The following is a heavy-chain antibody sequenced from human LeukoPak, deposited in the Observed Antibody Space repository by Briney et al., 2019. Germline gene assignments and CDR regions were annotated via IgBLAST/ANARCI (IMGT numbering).Heavy chain of an antibody. V-gene: IGHV1-18*01. Sequence: ASVKVSCKASGYTFTSYGISWVRQAPGQGLEWMGWISAYNGNTNYAQKLQGRVTMTTDTSTSTAYMELRSLRSDDTAVYYCARVRYCSGGSCYRWIDYWGQGTLVTVSS. CDR2: ISAYNGNT. CDR3: ARVRYCSGGSCYRWIDY. J-gene: IGHJ4*02. CDR1: GYTFTSYG. D-gene: IGHD2-15*01.